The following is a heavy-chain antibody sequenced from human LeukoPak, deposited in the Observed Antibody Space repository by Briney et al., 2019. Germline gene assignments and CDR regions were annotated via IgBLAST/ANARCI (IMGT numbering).Heavy chain of an antibody. J-gene: IGHJ6*03. Sequence: ASVKVSCKASGYTFTSYGISWVRQAPGQGLEWMGWMNPDSGNTGYAQKFQGRVTITADESTSTAYMELSSLRSEDTAVYYCARDFGGSYYYYMDVWGKGTTVTVSS. V-gene: IGHV1-8*03. CDR1: GYTFTSYG. CDR2: MNPDSGNT. D-gene: IGHD3-10*01. CDR3: ARDFGGSYYYYMDV.